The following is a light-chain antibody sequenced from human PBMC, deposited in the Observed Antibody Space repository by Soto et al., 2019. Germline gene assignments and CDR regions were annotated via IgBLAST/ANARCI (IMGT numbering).Light chain of an antibody. CDR3: QSYDSSLSAWV. V-gene: IGLV1-40*01. CDR1: SSNIGAGFA. Sequence: QSVLTQPPSVSGAPGQRVTISCTGSSSNIGAGFAVHWYQQLPGTAPKVLVYGDTNRPSGVPDRFSGSKSGTSASLAITGLQAEDEADYYCQSYDSSLSAWVFGGGTKVTVL. J-gene: IGLJ3*02. CDR2: GDT.